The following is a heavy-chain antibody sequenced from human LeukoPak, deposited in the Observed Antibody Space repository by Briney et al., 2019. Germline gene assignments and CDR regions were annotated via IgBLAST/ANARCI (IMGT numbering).Heavy chain of an antibody. V-gene: IGHV3-23*01. CDR2: ISGSDGST. CDR1: GLTFSSYA. CDR3: AKDSAKKYDDY. J-gene: IGHJ4*02. D-gene: IGHD2/OR15-2a*01. Sequence: GGSLRLSCAASGLTFSSYAMSWVRQAPGKGLEWVSGISGSDGSTNYADSVKGRFTISRENSKNTLYLQMNSLRAEDTAVYYCAKDSAKKYDDYWGQGTLVTVSS.